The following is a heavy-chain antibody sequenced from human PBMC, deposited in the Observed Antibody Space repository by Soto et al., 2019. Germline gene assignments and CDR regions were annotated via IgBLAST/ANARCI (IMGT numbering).Heavy chain of an antibody. J-gene: IGHJ6*02. V-gene: IGHV4-4*02. CDR3: ATCQLGEYYYAMDM. Sequence: QVQLQQSGPGLVKPLGTLSLTCGVSGDSITTYKWWTWVRQTPGRGLEWIGEIYDSGNTRYNPSLRSRVTISKDTSMNHPSLKLNSVTVADTAVYYCATCQLGEYYYAMDMWGQGTTVTVSS. CDR2: IYDSGNT. CDR1: GDSITTYKW. D-gene: IGHD7-27*01.